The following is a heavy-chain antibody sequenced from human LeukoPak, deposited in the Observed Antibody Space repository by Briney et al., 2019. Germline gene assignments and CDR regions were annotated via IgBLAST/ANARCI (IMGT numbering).Heavy chain of an antibody. J-gene: IGHJ4*02. CDR1: GYTFTNYG. Sequence: APVKVSCKASGYTFTNYGVSWVRQAPGQGLEWMGWISAHNGNTDYAQKVQGRVAMTTDTSTSTAYMELRSLRSDDTAVYYCARDCDRSGYYCYWGQGTLVTVSS. CDR2: ISAHNGNT. CDR3: ARDCDRSGYYCY. V-gene: IGHV1-18*01. D-gene: IGHD3-22*01.